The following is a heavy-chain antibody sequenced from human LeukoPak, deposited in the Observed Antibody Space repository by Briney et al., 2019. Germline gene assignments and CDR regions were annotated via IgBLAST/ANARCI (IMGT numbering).Heavy chain of an antibody. Sequence: GESLKISCAASGFTFSRHAMHWVRQAPGKGLEYVSVISSNGGSTYYGNSVKGRFTISRDNSKNTLYLQMGSLRTEDMAVYYCAREAVGAAIDYWGQGTLVTVSS. CDR1: GFTFSRHA. D-gene: IGHD1-26*01. V-gene: IGHV3-64*01. CDR2: ISSNGGST. CDR3: AREAVGAAIDY. J-gene: IGHJ4*02.